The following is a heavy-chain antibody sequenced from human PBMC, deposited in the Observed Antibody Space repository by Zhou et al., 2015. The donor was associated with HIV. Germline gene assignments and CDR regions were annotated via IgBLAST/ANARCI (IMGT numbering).Heavy chain of an antibody. J-gene: IGHJ4*02. CDR2: INPNSGGT. Sequence: QVQLVQSGAEVKKPGASVKISCKASGYTFTSYYMHWVRQAPGQGLEWMGWINPNSGGTNYAQKFQGRVTMTRDTSISTAYMELSRLRSDDTAVYYCARQTPGIAAAGTLFDYWGQGTLVTVSS. CDR3: ARQTPGIAAAGTLFDY. V-gene: IGHV1-2*02. CDR1: GYTFTSYY. D-gene: IGHD6-13*01.